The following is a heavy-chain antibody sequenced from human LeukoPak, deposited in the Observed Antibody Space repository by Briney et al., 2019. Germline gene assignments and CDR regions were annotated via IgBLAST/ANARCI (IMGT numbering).Heavy chain of an antibody. CDR2: ISGSGGST. Sequence: PGGSLRLSCAASGFTFSSYAMSWVRQAPGKGLEWVSAISGSGGSTYYADSVKGRFTISRDNAKNSLYLQMNSLRAEDTAVYYCARDDGSGYLFDYWGQGTLVTVSS. D-gene: IGHD3-22*01. CDR3: ARDDGSGYLFDY. CDR1: GFTFSSYA. J-gene: IGHJ4*02. V-gene: IGHV3-23*01.